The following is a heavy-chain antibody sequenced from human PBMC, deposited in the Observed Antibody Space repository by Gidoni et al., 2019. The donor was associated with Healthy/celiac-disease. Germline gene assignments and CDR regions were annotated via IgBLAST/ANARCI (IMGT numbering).Heavy chain of an antibody. CDR1: GFTFSSYA. V-gene: IGHV3-23*01. Sequence: EVQLLESGGGLVQPGGSLRLSCAASGFTFSSYAMSWVRQAPGKGLEWVSAISGSGGSTYYADSVKGRFTISRDNSKNTLYLQMNSLRAEDTAVYYCAKENGSGSYYHYYYYGMDVWGQGTTVTVSS. D-gene: IGHD3-10*01. CDR3: AKENGSGSYYHYYYYGMDV. J-gene: IGHJ6*02. CDR2: ISGSGGST.